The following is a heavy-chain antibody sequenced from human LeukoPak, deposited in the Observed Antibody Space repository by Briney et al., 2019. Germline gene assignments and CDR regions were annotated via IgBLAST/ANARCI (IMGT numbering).Heavy chain of an antibody. D-gene: IGHD6-13*01. CDR1: GFTFSSYW. J-gene: IGHJ5*02. CDR2: IKQDGSKE. CDR3: ARVILVAAARFDP. Sequence: GGSLRLSCAASGFTFSSYWMSWVRQAPGKGLEWVANIKQDGSKEYYVDSVKGRFTISRDNAKNSLYLQMNSLRAEDTAVYYCARVILVAAARFDPWGQGTLVTVSS. V-gene: IGHV3-7*04.